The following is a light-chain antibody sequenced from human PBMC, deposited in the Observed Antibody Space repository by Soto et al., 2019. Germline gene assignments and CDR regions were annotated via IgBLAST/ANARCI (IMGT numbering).Light chain of an antibody. V-gene: IGLV2-8*01. CDR2: EVS. J-gene: IGLJ1*01. Sequence: QSALTQPPSVSGSPGQSVTISCTGTSSDVGDYNYVSWYQQHPGKAPKVIIYEVSKRPSGVPDRFSGSKSGNTASLTVSGLQADDDAEYYSASFAGRNHSIFGTGTKVTVL. CDR1: SSDVGDYNY. CDR3: ASFAGRNHSI.